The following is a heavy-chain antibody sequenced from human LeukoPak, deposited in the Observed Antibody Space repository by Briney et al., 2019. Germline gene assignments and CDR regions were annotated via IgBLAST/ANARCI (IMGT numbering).Heavy chain of an antibody. CDR1: GFTFSSYA. D-gene: IGHD2-15*01. CDR3: AKDHPRQGVTAHTPFDY. Sequence: GGSLRLSCVASGFTFSSYAMSWVRQAPGKGLEWVSAISGSGGSTYYPDSVEGRFTISRDNSKNTLYLQMNSLRAEDTAIYYCAKDHPRQGVTAHTPFDYWGQGTLVTVSS. V-gene: IGHV3-23*01. CDR2: ISGSGGST. J-gene: IGHJ4*02.